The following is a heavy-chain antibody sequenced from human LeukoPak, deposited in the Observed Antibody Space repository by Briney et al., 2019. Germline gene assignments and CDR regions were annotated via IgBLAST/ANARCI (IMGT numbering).Heavy chain of an antibody. Sequence: KPSETLSLTCTVSGGSISSYYWSWIRRPPGKGLEWIGYIYYSGSTNYNPSLKNRVTISVDTSKNQFSLKLSSVTAADTAVYYCARWGCSSTSCWFDPWGQGTLVTVSS. CDR3: ARWGCSSTSCWFDP. J-gene: IGHJ5*02. CDR2: IYYSGST. D-gene: IGHD2-2*01. CDR1: GGSISSYY. V-gene: IGHV4-59*01.